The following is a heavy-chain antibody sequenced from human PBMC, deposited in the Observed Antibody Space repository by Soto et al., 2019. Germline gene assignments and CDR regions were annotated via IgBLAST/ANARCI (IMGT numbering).Heavy chain of an antibody. CDR3: ARHVPGESSEVYYFDY. D-gene: IGHD3-10*01. V-gene: IGHV4-31*03. CDR1: GGSISSGGYY. Sequence: SETLSLTRTVSGGSISSGGYYWSWIRQHPGKGLEWIGYIYYSGSTYYNPSLKSRVTISVDTSKNQFSLKLSSVTAADTAVYYCARHVPGESSEVYYFDYWGQGTLVTVSS. J-gene: IGHJ4*02. CDR2: IYYSGST.